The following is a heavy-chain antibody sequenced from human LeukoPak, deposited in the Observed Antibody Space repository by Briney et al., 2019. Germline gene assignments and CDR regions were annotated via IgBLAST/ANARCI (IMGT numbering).Heavy chain of an antibody. D-gene: IGHD2-8*01. Sequence: SETLSLTCTVSGGSISSYYWSWIRQPAGKGLEWIGYSYSSGRSPSYNPSFKSRVTISVDTSKNQFSLKLSSVTTADTAVYCCARGYCTNGVCYWGWFDPWGQGTLVTVSS. CDR2: SYSSGRSP. CDR3: ARGYCTNGVCYWGWFDP. V-gene: IGHV4-4*09. J-gene: IGHJ5*02. CDR1: GGSISSYY.